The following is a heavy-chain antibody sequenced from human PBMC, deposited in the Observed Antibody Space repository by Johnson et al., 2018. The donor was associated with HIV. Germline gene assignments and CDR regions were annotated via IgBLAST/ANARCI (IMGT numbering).Heavy chain of an antibody. Sequence: QVQLVESGGGVVQPGGSLRLSCATSGFTFSTFGMHWVRQAPGKGLEWVAFIRYDGNNKYYADSVKGRFTISRDNSKNSLFLQMNSLTTEGTALCYCAREVHIVVVSSFRWAFDIWGQGTLVTVSS. CDR1: GFTFSTFG. V-gene: IGHV3-30*02. D-gene: IGHD2-21*01. CDR3: AREVHIVVVSSFRWAFDI. J-gene: IGHJ3*02. CDR2: IRYDGNNK.